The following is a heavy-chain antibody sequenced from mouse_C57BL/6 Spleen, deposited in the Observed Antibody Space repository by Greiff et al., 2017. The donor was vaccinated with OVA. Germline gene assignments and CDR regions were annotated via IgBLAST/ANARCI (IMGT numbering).Heavy chain of an antibody. CDR2: ISDGGSYT. V-gene: IGHV5-4*03. CDR1: GFTFSSYA. D-gene: IGHD2-4*01. J-gene: IGHJ2*01. Sequence: VMLVESGGGLVKPGGSLNLSCAASGFTFSSYAMSWVRQTPEKRLEWVATISDGGSYTYYPDNVKGRFTISRDNAKNNLYLQMSQLKSEDTAMYYCARAIYYDYPYYFDYWGQGTTLTVSS. CDR3: ARAIYYDYPYYFDY.